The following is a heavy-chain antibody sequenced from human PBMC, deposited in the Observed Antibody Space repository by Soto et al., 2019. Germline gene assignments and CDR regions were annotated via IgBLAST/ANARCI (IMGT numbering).Heavy chain of an antibody. D-gene: IGHD1-1*01. V-gene: IGHV3-23*01. Sequence: PGGSLRLSCAASGFTFSNYAMSWVRQAPGKWLEWVSVIGSGGGNINYADSVRGRFTISRDNSKNTLYLQMNSLRADDTAIYYCARDKKPFNWSPSILKSYYYGMDVWGQGTTVTVSS. CDR2: IGSGGGNI. J-gene: IGHJ6*02. CDR3: ARDKKPFNWSPSILKSYYYGMDV. CDR1: GFTFSNYA.